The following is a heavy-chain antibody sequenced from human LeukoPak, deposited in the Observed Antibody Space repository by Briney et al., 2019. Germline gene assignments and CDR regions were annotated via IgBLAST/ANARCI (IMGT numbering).Heavy chain of an antibody. CDR2: ISSSGETI. D-gene: IGHD3-10*01. CDR3: ASYYYGLGRRKPTDAFDI. J-gene: IGHJ3*02. Sequence: PGGSLRLSCAASGFTFSDYYMSWIRQAPGKGLEWVSYISSSGETIYDADSVKGRFTVSRDNAKNSLFLQMNSLRAEDTAVYYCASYYYGLGRRKPTDAFDIWGQGTMATVSS. V-gene: IGHV3-11*04. CDR1: GFTFSDYY.